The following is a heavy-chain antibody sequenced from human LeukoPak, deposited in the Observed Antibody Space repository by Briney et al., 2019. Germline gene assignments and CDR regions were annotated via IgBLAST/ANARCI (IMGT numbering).Heavy chain of an antibody. Sequence: GGSLSLSCAASGFTFSSYAMSWVRQAPGKGLEWVSAISGSGGSTYYADSVKGRFTISRDNSKNTLYLQMNSLRAEDTAVYYCAKRSYGSDYYVMDVWGQGTTVTVSS. J-gene: IGHJ6*02. V-gene: IGHV3-23*01. CDR3: AKRSYGSDYYVMDV. D-gene: IGHD5-18*01. CDR1: GFTFSSYA. CDR2: ISGSGGST.